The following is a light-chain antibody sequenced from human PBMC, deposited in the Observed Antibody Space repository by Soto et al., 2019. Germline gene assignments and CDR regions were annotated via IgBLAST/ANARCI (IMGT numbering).Light chain of an antibody. Sequence: DIQMTQSPSTLSASVGDRVTITCRASQSISSWLAWYQQKAGKAPKLLIYDASSLESGVPSRFSGSGSGTEFTLTISSLQPDDVATYYCQQYKSYPWTFGQGTKVEIK. CDR3: QQYKSYPWT. CDR2: DAS. V-gene: IGKV1-5*01. J-gene: IGKJ1*01. CDR1: QSISSW.